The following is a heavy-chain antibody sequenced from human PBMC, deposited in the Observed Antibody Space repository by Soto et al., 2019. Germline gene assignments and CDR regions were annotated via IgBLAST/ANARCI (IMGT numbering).Heavy chain of an antibody. D-gene: IGHD1-1*01. CDR2: INAGNGDT. CDR1: GYTFTSYA. CDR3: ARDRTTGNWFGP. V-gene: IGHV1-3*01. Sequence: ASVKVSCKASGYTFTSYAMHWVRQAPGQRLEWMGWINAGNGDTKYSQKFQGRVTITRDTSASTAYMELSSLRSEDTAVYYCARDRTTGNWFGPWGQGTLVTVSS. J-gene: IGHJ5*02.